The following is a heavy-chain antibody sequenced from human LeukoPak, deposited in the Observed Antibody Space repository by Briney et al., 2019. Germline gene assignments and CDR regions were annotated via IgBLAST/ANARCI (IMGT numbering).Heavy chain of an antibody. V-gene: IGHV3-21*04. CDR3: TKDSQGSYDGFWYGTYGMDV. J-gene: IGHJ6*02. CDR1: GFTFSSYS. Sequence: GGSLRLSCAASGFTFSSYSMDWVRQAPGKGLEWVSTISDYPHYADSVRGRFTISRDNSRKTVFLQMNSLTPEDAATYYCTKDSQGSYDGFWYGTYGMDVWGQGTTVTVSS. D-gene: IGHD3-16*01. CDR2: ISDYP.